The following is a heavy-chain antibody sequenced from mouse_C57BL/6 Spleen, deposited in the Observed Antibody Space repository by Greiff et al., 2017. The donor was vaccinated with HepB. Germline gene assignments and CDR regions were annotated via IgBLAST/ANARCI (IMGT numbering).Heavy chain of an antibody. D-gene: IGHD2-3*01. V-gene: IGHV1-50*01. CDR1: GYTFTSYW. CDR2: IDPSDSYT. Sequence: QVQLQQPGAELVKPGASVKLSCKASGYTFTSYWMQWVKQRPGQGLEWIGEIDPSDSYTNYNQKFRGKATLTVDTSSSTAYMQLSSLTSEDSAVYYGERKARYDGYYEFDYWGQGTLVTVSA. CDR3: ERKARYDGYYEFDY. J-gene: IGHJ3*01.